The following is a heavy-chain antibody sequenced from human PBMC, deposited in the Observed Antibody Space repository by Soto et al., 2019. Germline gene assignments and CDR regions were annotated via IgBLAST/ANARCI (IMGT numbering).Heavy chain of an antibody. Sequence: GGSLRLSCAASGVTFSSYGMHWVRQAPGKGLEWVAVIWYDGSNKYYADSVKGRFTISRDNSKNTLYLQMNSLRAEDTAVYYSARGFPLAPGADLDAFDIWGQGTMVTVSS. CDR3: ARGFPLAPGADLDAFDI. D-gene: IGHD2-2*01. CDR1: GVTFSSYG. J-gene: IGHJ3*02. V-gene: IGHV3-33*01. CDR2: IWYDGSNK.